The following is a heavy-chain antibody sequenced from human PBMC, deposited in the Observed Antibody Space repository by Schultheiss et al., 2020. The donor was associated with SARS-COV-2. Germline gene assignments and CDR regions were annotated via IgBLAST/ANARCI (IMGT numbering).Heavy chain of an antibody. Sequence: GGSLRLSCAASGFTFSTYAMSWVRQAPGKGLEWVSGISGSGSRTYYADSVKGRFTISRDNSKSTLFLQMNSLRAEDTAVYFCAKVWHQWLDEYYFDYRGQGTLVTVSS. D-gene: IGHD6-19*01. CDR2: ISGSGSRT. CDR1: GFTFSTYA. V-gene: IGHV3-23*01. J-gene: IGHJ4*02. CDR3: AKVWHQWLDEYYFDY.